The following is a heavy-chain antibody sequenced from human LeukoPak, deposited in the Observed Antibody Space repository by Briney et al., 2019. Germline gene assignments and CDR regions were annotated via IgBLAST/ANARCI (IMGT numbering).Heavy chain of an antibody. CDR1: GYTFTGYY. CDR2: INPNSGGT. J-gene: IGHJ4*02. D-gene: IGHD6-19*01. CDR3: ARDGAPSSVAVAGISDY. Sequence: GASVKVSCKASGYTFTGYYMHWVRQAPGQGLEWMGWINPNSGGTNYAQKFQGRVTMTRDTSISTAYMELSRLRSDDTAVYYCARDGAPSSVAVAGISDYWGQGTLVTVSS. V-gene: IGHV1-2*02.